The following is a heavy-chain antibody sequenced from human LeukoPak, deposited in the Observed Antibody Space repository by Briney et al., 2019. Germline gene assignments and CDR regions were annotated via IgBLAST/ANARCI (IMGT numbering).Heavy chain of an antibody. Sequence: PGGSLRLSCAASGFTFSSYSMNWVRQAPGKGLEWVSSISSSSSYIYYADSVKGRFTISRDNAKNSLYLQMNSLRAEDTALYYCARGLFGAAGTDYWGQGTLVTVSS. D-gene: IGHD6-13*01. J-gene: IGHJ4*02. CDR2: ISSSSSYI. V-gene: IGHV3-21*04. CDR1: GFTFSSYS. CDR3: ARGLFGAAGTDY.